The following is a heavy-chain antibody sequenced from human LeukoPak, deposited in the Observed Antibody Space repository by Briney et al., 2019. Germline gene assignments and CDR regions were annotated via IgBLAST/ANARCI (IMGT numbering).Heavy chain of an antibody. D-gene: IGHD2-15*01. V-gene: IGHV3-23*01. Sequence: PGGSLRLSCAASGFTFSTYAMSWVRQAPGKGLEWVSSISGSGVSTYHADSVKGRFTISRDNSKNTLYLQMNSLRVEDTAAYYCARRYCSGGSCYTRYYGMDVWGQGSTVTVSS. CDR3: ARRYCSGGSCYTRYYGMDV. CDR1: GFTFSTYA. J-gene: IGHJ6*02. CDR2: ISGSGVST.